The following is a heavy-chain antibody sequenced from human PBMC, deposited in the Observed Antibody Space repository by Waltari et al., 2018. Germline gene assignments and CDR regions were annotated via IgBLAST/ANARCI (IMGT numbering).Heavy chain of an antibody. D-gene: IGHD6-13*01. V-gene: IGHV3-48*03. J-gene: IGHJ4*02. CDR1: GLTFRSYE. CDR3: ARESGSSWSPLDY. CDR2: ISSSGSST. Sequence: EVQLVESVGGLARPGGSLRLSCLASGLTFRSYEMNWVRQAPGKGLEWVSYISSSGSSTIYADSAGGRFTISRDNAKNSLYLQMNSLRAEDTAVYFCARESGSSWSPLDYWGQGTLVTVSS.